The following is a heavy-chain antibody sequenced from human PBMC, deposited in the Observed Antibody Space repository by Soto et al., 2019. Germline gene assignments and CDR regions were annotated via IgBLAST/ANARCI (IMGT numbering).Heavy chain of an antibody. CDR2: ISGTGDSS. CDR3: AKDNGNYGSESFSH. J-gene: IGHJ4*02. D-gene: IGHD3-10*01. CDR1: GFTFGSYA. Sequence: EVQLLESGGGLVQPGGSLRLSCAASGFTFGSYAMSWVRQAPGKGLEWVSLISGTGDSSEYANSVKGRFTISRDYSKTTVFLQMNSLRAEDTAVYFCAKDNGNYGSESFSHWGQGTLVTVSS. V-gene: IGHV3-23*01.